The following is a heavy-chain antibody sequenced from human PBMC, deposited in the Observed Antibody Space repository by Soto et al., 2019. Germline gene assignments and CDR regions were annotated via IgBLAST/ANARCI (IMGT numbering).Heavy chain of an antibody. J-gene: IGHJ2*01. CDR3: ASFNWYFDL. V-gene: IGHV4-59*08. Sequence: QVQLQESGPGLVKPSETLSLTCTVSGGSISSYYWSWIRQPPGKGLEWIGYIYYSGSTNYNPSLKSPVTISVDTSKNQFSLKLSSVTAADTAVYYCASFNWYFDLWGRGTLVTVSS. CDR1: GGSISSYY. CDR2: IYYSGST.